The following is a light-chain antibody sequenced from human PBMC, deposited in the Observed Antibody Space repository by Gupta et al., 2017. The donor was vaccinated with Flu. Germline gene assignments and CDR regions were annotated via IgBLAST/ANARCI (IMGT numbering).Light chain of an antibody. CDR3: QQYDSAPIT. CDR1: QSVLYSSNNKNH. Sequence: DIVMTQSPDSLAVSLGERATINCKSSQSVLYSSNNKNHLAWYQQKPGQPPKLLIYWASTRESGVPDRFSGSGSGTDFTLTISSLQAEDVAVYYCQQYDSAPITFGQGTRLEIK. CDR2: WAS. J-gene: IGKJ5*01. V-gene: IGKV4-1*01.